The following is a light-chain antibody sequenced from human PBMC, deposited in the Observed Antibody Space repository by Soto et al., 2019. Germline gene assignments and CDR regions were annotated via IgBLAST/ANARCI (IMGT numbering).Light chain of an antibody. Sequence: EIVLTQSPATLSLSPGERATLYCRASQSVSSYLAWYQQKPGQAPRLLIYDASNRATGIPARFSGSGSGTDFTLTISSLEPEDFAVYYCQQRSNWPLTWTFGQGTKVDIK. V-gene: IGKV3-11*01. CDR1: QSVSSY. J-gene: IGKJ1*01. CDR2: DAS. CDR3: QQRSNWPLTWT.